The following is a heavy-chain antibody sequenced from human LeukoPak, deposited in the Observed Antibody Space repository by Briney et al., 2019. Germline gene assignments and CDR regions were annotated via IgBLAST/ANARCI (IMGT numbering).Heavy chain of an antibody. J-gene: IGHJ4*02. D-gene: IGHD2-8*01. CDR2: ISSSGSTI. CDR1: GFTFSSYE. CDR3: VKELSPFDY. Sequence: PGGSLRLSCAASGFTFSSYEMNWVRQAPGKGLEWVSYISSSGSTIYYADSVKGRFTISRDNAKSSLYLQMNSLRDEDTAVYYCVKELSPFDYWGQGTLVTVSS. V-gene: IGHV3-48*03.